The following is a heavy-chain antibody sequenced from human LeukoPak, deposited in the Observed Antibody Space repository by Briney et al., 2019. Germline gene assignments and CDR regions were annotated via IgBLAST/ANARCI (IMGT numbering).Heavy chain of an antibody. Sequence: TSSETLSLTCTVSGGSISSYYWSWIRQPAGKGLEWIGHIYTSRSTNYNPSLESRVTMSVDTSKSQFSLKLSSVTAADTAVYYCAAGGYSYVFDYWGQGTLVTVSS. D-gene: IGHD5-18*01. CDR3: AAGGYSYVFDY. J-gene: IGHJ4*02. CDR1: GGSISSYY. CDR2: IYTSRST. V-gene: IGHV4-4*07.